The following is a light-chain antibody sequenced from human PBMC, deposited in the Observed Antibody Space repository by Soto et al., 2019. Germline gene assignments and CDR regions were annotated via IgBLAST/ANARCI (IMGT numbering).Light chain of an antibody. CDR3: QQRPVLT. Sequence: EVVLTQSPATLSLSPGDRATLSCKTSQSISNYLAWYQQKPGQAPRLLIYDASNRAPGVPARFSGSGSGTDFTLTINGLDPEDFAVYFCQQRPVLTFGGGTKVEIK. J-gene: IGKJ4*01. CDR2: DAS. V-gene: IGKV3-11*01. CDR1: QSISNY.